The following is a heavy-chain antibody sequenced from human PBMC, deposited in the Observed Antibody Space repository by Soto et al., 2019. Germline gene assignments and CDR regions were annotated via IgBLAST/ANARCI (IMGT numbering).Heavy chain of an antibody. CDR2: VYYSGST. CDR3: ARAETSGTHYFDY. Sequence: LSLTCTVTGDSVNSYYWSWMRQPPGKGLECMGYVYYSGSTNYNPSLKSRVTITVDTSKNQISLRLKSVTAADTAVYYCARAETSGTHYFDYWGQGSLVTVSS. V-gene: IGHV4-59*02. J-gene: IGHJ4*02. D-gene: IGHD6-13*01. CDR1: GDSVNSYY.